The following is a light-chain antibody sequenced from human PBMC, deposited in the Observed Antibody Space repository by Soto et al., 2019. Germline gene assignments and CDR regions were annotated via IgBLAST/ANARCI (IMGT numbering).Light chain of an antibody. Sequence: QSALTQPASVSGSPGQSITISCTGTSSDVGAYDYVSWYQHLPGTAPKLLIYGNNNRPSGVPDRFSGSKSGTSASLAITGLQAEDEADYYCQSYDSSLSGPMFGGGTKLTVL. V-gene: IGLV1-40*01. CDR3: QSYDSSLSGPM. J-gene: IGLJ3*02. CDR1: SSDVGAYDY. CDR2: GNN.